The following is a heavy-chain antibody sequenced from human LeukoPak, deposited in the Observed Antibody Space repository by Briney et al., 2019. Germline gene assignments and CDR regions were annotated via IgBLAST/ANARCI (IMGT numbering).Heavy chain of an antibody. D-gene: IGHD3-10*01. CDR2: INHSGST. J-gene: IGHJ4*02. V-gene: IGHV4-34*01. Sequence: SETLSLTCAVYGGSFSGYYWSWIRQPPGKGLEWIGEINHSGSTNYNPSLKSRVTISVDTSKNQFSLKLSSVTAADTAVYYCARVAMGSYGSGNFDYWGQGTLVTVSS. CDR1: GGSFSGYY. CDR3: ARVAMGSYGSGNFDY.